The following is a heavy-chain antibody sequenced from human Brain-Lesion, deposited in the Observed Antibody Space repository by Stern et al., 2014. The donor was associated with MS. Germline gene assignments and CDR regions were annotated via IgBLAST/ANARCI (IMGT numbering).Heavy chain of an antibody. V-gene: IGHV3-53*01. CDR3: ARKTDTAVGGDY. D-gene: IGHD5-18*01. J-gene: IGHJ4*02. Sequence: EVQLVESGGGLIQPGGSLRLSCAASGFSVSTNFMSWVRQAPGQGLELVSLVYSRGGTNYADSVKGRFTIARDSAKNTLYLQMSDLRAEDTAVYYCARKTDTAVGGDYWGPGTLVTVSS. CDR1: GFSVSTNF. CDR2: VYSRGGT.